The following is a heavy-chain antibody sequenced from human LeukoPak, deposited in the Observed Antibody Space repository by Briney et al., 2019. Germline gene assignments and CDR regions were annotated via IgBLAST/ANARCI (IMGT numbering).Heavy chain of an antibody. V-gene: IGHV1-69*01. J-gene: IGHJ4*02. CDR1: GGTFSSYA. CDR2: IIPIFGTA. Sequence: ASVKVSCKASGGTFSSYAISWVRQAPGQGLEWMGGIIPIFGTANYAQKFQGRVTITADESTSTAYMELSSLRSEDTAVYYCARGRRERIARSDTYHDFWSGYFFDYWGQGTLVTVSS. D-gene: IGHD3-3*01. CDR3: ARGRRERIARSDTYHDFWSGYFFDY.